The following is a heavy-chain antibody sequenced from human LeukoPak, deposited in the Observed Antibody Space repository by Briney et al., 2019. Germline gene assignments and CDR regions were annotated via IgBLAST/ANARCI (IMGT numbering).Heavy chain of an antibody. J-gene: IGHJ4*02. D-gene: IGHD4-17*01. Sequence: GGSLRLSCVVSGFTFSSYWMSWVRQAPGKGLEWVSSISSSSSYIYYADSVKGRFTISRDNAKNSLYLQMNSLRAEDTAVYYCARDYADYVGYFFFDYWGQGTLVTVSS. V-gene: IGHV3-21*04. CDR2: ISSSSSYI. CDR3: ARDYADYVGYFFFDY. CDR1: GFTFSSYW.